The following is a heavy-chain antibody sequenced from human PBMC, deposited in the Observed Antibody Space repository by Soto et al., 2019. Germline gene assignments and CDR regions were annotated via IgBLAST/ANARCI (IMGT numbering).Heavy chain of an antibody. J-gene: IGHJ4*02. CDR3: VRDHNWAFDY. V-gene: IGHV3-73*01. D-gene: IGHD1-20*01. CDR2: IRSKANSYAT. Sequence: GGSLRLSCAASGFTFSGSAMHWVRQASGKGLEWVGRIRSKANSYATAYAASVKGRFTISRDNAKDSLYLQMNSLRVEDTALYYCVRDHNWAFDYWAPGTLVTVSS. CDR1: GFTFSGSA.